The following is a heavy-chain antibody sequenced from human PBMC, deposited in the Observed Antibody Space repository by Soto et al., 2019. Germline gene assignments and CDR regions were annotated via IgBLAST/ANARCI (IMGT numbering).Heavy chain of an antibody. CDR2: IYYSGST. D-gene: IGHD3-3*01. J-gene: IGHJ4*02. V-gene: IGHV4-39*01. CDR1: GGSISSSSYY. CDR3: ARNDVLRFLEWPNAFDY. Sequence: PSETLSLTCTVSGGSISSSSYYWGWIRQPPGKGLEWIGSIYYSGSTYYNPSLKSRVTISVDTSKNQFSLKLSSVTAADTAVYYCARNDVLRFLEWPNAFDYWGQGTLVTVSS.